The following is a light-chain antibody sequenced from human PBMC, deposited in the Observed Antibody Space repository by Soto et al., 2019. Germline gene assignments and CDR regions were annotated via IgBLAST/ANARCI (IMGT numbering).Light chain of an antibody. CDR3: QQYDDALWT. CDR2: GAS. J-gene: IGKJ1*01. V-gene: IGKV3-15*01. CDR1: QTVISN. Sequence: TPSPGTPCFSAGERATLSYRASQTVISNLAWYQQKPGQAPRLLIYGASTRATGIPARFSGSGSGTEFTLTISSLQSEDFAVYYCQQYDDALWTFGQGTKVDIK.